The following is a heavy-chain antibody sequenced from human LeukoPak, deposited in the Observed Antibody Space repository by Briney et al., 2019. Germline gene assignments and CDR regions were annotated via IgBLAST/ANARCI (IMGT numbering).Heavy chain of an antibody. CDR2: INPNSGGT. D-gene: IGHD5-18*01. CDR1: GYTFTGYY. CDR3: ARDSVQGAAMAY. Sequence: ASVKVSCKASGYTFTGYYMHWVRQAPGQGLEWMGWINPNSGGTNYAQRFQGRVTMTRDTSISTAYMELSRLRSDDTAVYYCARDSVQGAAMAYWGQGTLVTVSS. V-gene: IGHV1-2*02. J-gene: IGHJ4*02.